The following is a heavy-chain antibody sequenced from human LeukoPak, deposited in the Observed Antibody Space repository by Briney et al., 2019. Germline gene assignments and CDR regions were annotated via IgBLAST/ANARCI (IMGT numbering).Heavy chain of an antibody. V-gene: IGHV3-33*01. CDR3: ARGSQSTWGFFAY. Sequence: GGSLRLSCAASGFTFSNYGMHWVRQAPGKGLQWVAVIWYDGSNEYYTGSVKGRFTISRDNAHNTLYLQMNSLRAEDTAVYYCARGSQSTWGFFAYWGQGTRVTVSS. D-gene: IGHD1-1*01. J-gene: IGHJ4*02. CDR2: IWYDGSNE. CDR1: GFTFSNYG.